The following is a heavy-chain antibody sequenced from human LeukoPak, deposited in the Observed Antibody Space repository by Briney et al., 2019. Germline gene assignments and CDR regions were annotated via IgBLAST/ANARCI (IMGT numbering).Heavy chain of an antibody. D-gene: IGHD2-8*01. CDR2: ITGDGGYT. CDR3: ARVSTNDRRNAFDI. V-gene: IGHV3-64*01. J-gene: IGHJ3*02. Sequence: QPGGSLRLSCAASGFTFSTYVMQWVRQAPGKGLEYVSAITGDGGYTYYANSVKGRFTISRDNSKKTLYLQMGSLRADGMAVYYCARVSTNDRRNAFDIWGQGTMVTVSS. CDR1: GFTFSTYV.